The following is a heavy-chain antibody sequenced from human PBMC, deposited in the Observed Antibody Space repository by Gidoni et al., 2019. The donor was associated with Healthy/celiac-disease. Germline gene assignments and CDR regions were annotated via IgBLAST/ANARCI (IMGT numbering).Heavy chain of an antibody. CDR1: GSTFSSYG. D-gene: IGHD3-10*01. Sequence: QVQLLQSGSELKKPGASVTVSCKPSGSTFSSYGISWVRQAPGQGLEWMGWISAYNGNTNNAQKLQGRVTMTTDTSTRTAYMELRSLRSDDTAVYYCARSITMVRGVISSFDYWGQGTLVTVSS. CDR2: ISAYNGNT. CDR3: ARSITMVRGVISSFDY. V-gene: IGHV1-18*04. J-gene: IGHJ4*02.